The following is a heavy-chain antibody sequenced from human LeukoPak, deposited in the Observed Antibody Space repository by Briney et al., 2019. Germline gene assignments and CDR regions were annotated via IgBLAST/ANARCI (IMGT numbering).Heavy chain of an antibody. V-gene: IGHV1-69*05. CDR2: ITPIFGTA. CDR1: GGTFSSYA. Sequence: SVKVSCKASGGTFSSYAISWVRQAPGQGLEWMGGITPIFGTANYAQKFQGRVTITTDESTSTAYMELSSLRSEDTAVYYCARDHLGYCSSTSCLQNAFDIWGQGTMVTVSS. CDR3: ARDHLGYCSSTSCLQNAFDI. D-gene: IGHD2-2*01. J-gene: IGHJ3*02.